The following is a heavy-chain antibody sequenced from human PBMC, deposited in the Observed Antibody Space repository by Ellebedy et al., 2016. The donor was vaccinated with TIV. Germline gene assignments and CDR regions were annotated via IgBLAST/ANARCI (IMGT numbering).Heavy chain of an antibody. CDR3: ARGGVRARFETADFQH. J-gene: IGHJ1*01. D-gene: IGHD3-10*02. CDR2: IWYDGSNK. CDR1: GFTFSSYG. Sequence: GESLKISCAASGFTFSSYGMHWVRQAPGKGLEWVAVIWYDGSNKYYADSVKGRFTISRDNSKNTLYLQMNSLRAEDTAVYYCARGGVRARFETADFQHWGQGTLVTVSS. V-gene: IGHV3-33*01.